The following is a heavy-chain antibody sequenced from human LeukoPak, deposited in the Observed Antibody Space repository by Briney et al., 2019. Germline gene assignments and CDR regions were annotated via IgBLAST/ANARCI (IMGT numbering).Heavy chain of an antibody. V-gene: IGHV4-4*07. CDR1: GGSISSYY. CDR3: AREMTTVTNRASRVDY. Sequence: SETLSLTCTVSGGSISSYYWSWIRQPAGKGLEWIGRIYTSGSTNYNPSLKSRVTMSVDTSKNQFSLKLSSVTAADTAVYYCAREMTTVTNRASRVDYWGQGTLVTVSS. CDR2: IYTSGST. J-gene: IGHJ4*02. D-gene: IGHD4-17*01.